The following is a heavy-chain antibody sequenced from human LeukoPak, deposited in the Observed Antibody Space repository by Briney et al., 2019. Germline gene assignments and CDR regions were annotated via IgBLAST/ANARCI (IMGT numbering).Heavy chain of an antibody. CDR1: GFTFSSYA. V-gene: IGHV3-64D*06. Sequence: GGSLRLSCSASGFTFSSYAMHWVRQAPGKGLEYVSAISSNGGSTYYADSVKGRFTISRDNSKNTLYLQMSSLRAEDTAVYYCVKGPYGDYQYFDYWGQGTLATVSS. CDR3: VKGPYGDYQYFDY. CDR2: ISSNGGST. J-gene: IGHJ4*02. D-gene: IGHD4-17*01.